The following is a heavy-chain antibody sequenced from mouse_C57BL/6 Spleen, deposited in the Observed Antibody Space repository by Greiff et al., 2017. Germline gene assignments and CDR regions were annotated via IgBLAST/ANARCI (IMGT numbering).Heavy chain of an antibody. CDR3: ARWLRAMDY. CDR1: GYSFTGYY. V-gene: IGHV1-42*01. CDR2: INPSTGGT. J-gene: IGHJ4*01. D-gene: IGHD2-2*01. Sequence: VQLKESGPELVKPGASVKISCKASGYSFTGYYMNWVKQSPEKSLEWIGEINPSTGGTTYNQKFKAKATLTVDKSSSTAYMQLKSLTSEDSAVYYCARWLRAMDYWGQGTSVTVSS.